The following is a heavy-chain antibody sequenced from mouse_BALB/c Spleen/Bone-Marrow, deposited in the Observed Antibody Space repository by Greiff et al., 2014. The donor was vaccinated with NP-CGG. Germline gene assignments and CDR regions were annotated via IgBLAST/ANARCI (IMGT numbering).Heavy chain of an antibody. CDR3: ASYYYGSSRFAY. Sequence: EVQLQQSGAELAKPGASVKLSCTASGFSIKDTYMHWVKQRPEQGLEWIGRIDPANGNTKYDPKFQGKATITADTSSNTAYLQLSSLTSEDTAVYYCASYYYGSSRFAYWGQGTLVTVSA. V-gene: IGHV14-3*02. J-gene: IGHJ3*01. CDR2: IDPANGNT. CDR1: GFSIKDTY. D-gene: IGHD1-1*01.